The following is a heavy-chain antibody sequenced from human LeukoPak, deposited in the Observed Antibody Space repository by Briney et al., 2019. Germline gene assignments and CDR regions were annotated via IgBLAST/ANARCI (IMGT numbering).Heavy chain of an antibody. CDR2: IGYEGSNT. D-gene: IGHD3-22*01. CDR1: GFTFTNYG. CDR3: AKGLYYKDRSGYPA. Sequence: GGSLRLSCAASGFTFTNYGMHWVRQAPGKGLEWVAFIGYEGSNTYYADSVKGRFTVSRNTSKNTLYLQMTSLRTEDTAVSYCAKGLYYKDRSGYPAWGQGTLVTISS. J-gene: IGHJ5*02. V-gene: IGHV3-30*02.